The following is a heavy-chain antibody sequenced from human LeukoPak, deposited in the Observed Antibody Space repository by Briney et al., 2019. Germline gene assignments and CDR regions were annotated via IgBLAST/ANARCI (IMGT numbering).Heavy chain of an antibody. CDR2: ISSSGSAI. CDR3: ARAKLSFFDSSGYFDY. Sequence: PGGSLRLSCAASGFTFSSYEMNWVRQAPGKGLEWVSFISSSGSAIHYADSVRGRFTISRDNAKNSLYLQMSRLRAEDTAVYYCARAKLSFFDSSGYFDYWGQGTLVTVSS. V-gene: IGHV3-48*03. D-gene: IGHD3-22*01. J-gene: IGHJ4*02. CDR1: GFTFSSYE.